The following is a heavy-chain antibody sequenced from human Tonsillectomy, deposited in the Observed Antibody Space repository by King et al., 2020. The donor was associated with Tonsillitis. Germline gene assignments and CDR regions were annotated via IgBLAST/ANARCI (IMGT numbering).Heavy chain of an antibody. J-gene: IGHJ6*02. CDR2: IYSDAGT. V-gene: IGHV3-53*04. CDR3: AMISRSSSPYYYYAMDV. CDR1: GFTVSSNY. Sequence: VQLVESGGGLVQPGGSLRLSCAASGFTVSSNYMSWVRQAPGKGLEWVSVIYSDAGTYYADSVKGGFTISRHNSKNTLYLQMSSLRTEDTAMYYCAMISRSSSPYYYYAMDVWGQGTKVTVSS. D-gene: IGHD2-2*01.